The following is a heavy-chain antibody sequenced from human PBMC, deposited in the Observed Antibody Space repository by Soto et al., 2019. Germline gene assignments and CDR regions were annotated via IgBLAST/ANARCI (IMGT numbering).Heavy chain of an antibody. V-gene: IGHV3-23*01. CDR1: GFTFSSYA. CDR3: AESIAAAGPYYFDY. CDR2: ISGSGGST. J-gene: IGHJ4*02. Sequence: GGSLRLSCAASGFTFSSYAMSWVRQAPGKGLEWVSAISGSGGSTYYADSVKDRFTISRDNSKNTLYLQMNSLRAEDTAVYYCAESIAAAGPYYFDYWGQGTLVTVSS. D-gene: IGHD6-13*01.